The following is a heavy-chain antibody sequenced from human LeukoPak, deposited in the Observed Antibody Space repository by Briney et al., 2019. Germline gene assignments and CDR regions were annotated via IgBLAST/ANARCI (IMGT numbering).Heavy chain of an antibody. CDR3: AMRRLTSGLFSDY. V-gene: IGHV3-23*01. CDR1: GFTFSNYA. Sequence: GGSLRLSCAASGFTFSNYAMSWVRQAPGKGLEWVSSITTSGADTYYADSVKGRFTVSRDNSKNTLYLQMNSPRAEDTAIYYCAMRRLTSGLFSDYWGQGTLVTVSS. CDR2: ITTSGADT. D-gene: IGHD3-22*01. J-gene: IGHJ4*02.